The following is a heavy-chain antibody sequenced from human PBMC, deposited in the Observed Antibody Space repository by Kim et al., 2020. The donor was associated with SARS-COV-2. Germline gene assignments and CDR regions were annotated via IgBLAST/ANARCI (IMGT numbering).Heavy chain of an antibody. V-gene: IGHV4-30-4*01. J-gene: IGHJ4*02. CDR1: GGSIGSGDYY. CDR2: IYYSGST. D-gene: IGHD4-17*01. Sequence: SETLSLTCTVSGGSIGSGDYYWSWIRQPPGKGLEWIGYIYYSGSTYYNPSLKSRVTISVDTSKNQFSLKLSSVTAADTAVYYCARDPFTVTTCWGQGTLVTVSS. CDR3: ARDPFTVTTC.